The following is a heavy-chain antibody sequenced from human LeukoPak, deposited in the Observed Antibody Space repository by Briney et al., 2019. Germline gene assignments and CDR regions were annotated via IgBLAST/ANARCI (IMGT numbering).Heavy chain of an antibody. J-gene: IGHJ6*03. D-gene: IGHD6-19*01. Sequence: GGSLRLSCAASGFTVSSNYMSWVRQAPGKGLERVSSISSSSTYIYYADPVKGRFTISRDNAKNSLYLQMNSLRAEDTAVYYCAKSSGWNYYYYYMDVWGKGTTVIASS. CDR1: GFTVSSNY. V-gene: IGHV3-21*01. CDR3: AKSSGWNYYYYYMDV. CDR2: ISSSSTYI.